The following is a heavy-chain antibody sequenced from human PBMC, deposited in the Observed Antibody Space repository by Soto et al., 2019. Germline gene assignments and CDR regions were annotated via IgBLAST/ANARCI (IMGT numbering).Heavy chain of an antibody. Sequence: GSLRLSCSASGFIFSESAIYWVRQVPGKGLEAISAVSTSGRSTYYADSVKDRFTISRDNSKNTLFLQMGSLRPEDTAIYYCVKQAHGLDGVAFDYWGQGTQVTVSS. CDR3: VKQAHGLDGVAFDY. J-gene: IGHJ4*02. CDR2: VSTSGRST. CDR1: GFIFSESA. V-gene: IGHV3-64D*06. D-gene: IGHD2-15*01.